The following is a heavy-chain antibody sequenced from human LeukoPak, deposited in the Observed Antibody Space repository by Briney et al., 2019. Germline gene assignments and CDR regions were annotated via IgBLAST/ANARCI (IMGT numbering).Heavy chain of an antibody. D-gene: IGHD5-24*01. J-gene: IGHJ4*02. CDR1: GFTFSSYD. Sequence: GGSLRLSCAASGFTFSSYDMHWVRQGTGKVLKWVSAIGTAGDTYYPGSVKGRFTISRENAKNSLYLQMNYLRAGDTAVYYCARTDGYNYNSFDYWGQGTLVTVSS. CDR2: IGTAGDT. V-gene: IGHV3-13*01. CDR3: ARTDGYNYNSFDY.